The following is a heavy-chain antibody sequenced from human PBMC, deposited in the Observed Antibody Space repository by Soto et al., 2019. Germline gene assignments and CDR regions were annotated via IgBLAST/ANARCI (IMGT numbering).Heavy chain of an antibody. CDR1: GFTFSNAW. D-gene: IGHD2-15*01. Sequence: GGSLRLSCAASGFTFSNAWMSWVRQAPGKGLEWVGRIKSKTDGGTTDYAAPVKGRFTISRDDSKNTLYLQMNSLKTEDTAVYYCTTGGGYCSGGSCYVWGQGTLVTVSS. V-gene: IGHV3-15*01. CDR3: TTGGGYCSGGSCYV. CDR2: IKSKTDGGTT. J-gene: IGHJ4*02.